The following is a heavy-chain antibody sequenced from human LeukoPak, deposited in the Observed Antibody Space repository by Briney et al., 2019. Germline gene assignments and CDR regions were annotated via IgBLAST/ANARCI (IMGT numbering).Heavy chain of an antibody. CDR3: ASLRVVTASHYYYGMDV. V-gene: IGHV4-39*07. D-gene: IGHD2-21*02. CDR1: GGSISSSSYY. CDR2: IYYRGST. Sequence: SETLSLTCTVSGGSISSSSYYWGWIRQPPGKGLEWIGSIYYRGSTYYNPSLKSRVTISVDTSKNQFSLKLSSVTAADTAVYYCASLRVVTASHYYYGMDVWGQGTTVTVSS. J-gene: IGHJ6*02.